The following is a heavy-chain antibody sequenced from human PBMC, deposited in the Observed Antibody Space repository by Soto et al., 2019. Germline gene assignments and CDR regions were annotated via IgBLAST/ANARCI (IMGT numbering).Heavy chain of an antibody. CDR3: AKDSLEYCSSTSCRGSNWFDP. CDR2: ISWNSGSI. J-gene: IGHJ5*02. D-gene: IGHD2-2*01. V-gene: IGHV3-9*01. CDR1: GFTFDDYA. Sequence: EVQLVESGGGLVQPGRSLRLSCAASGFTFDDYAMHWVRQAPGKGLERVSGISWNSGSIGYADSVKGRFTISRDNAKNSLYLQMNSLRAEDTALYYCAKDSLEYCSSTSCRGSNWFDPWGQGTLVTVSS.